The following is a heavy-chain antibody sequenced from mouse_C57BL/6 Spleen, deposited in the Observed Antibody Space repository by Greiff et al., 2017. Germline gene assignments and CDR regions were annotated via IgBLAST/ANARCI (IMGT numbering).Heavy chain of an antibody. J-gene: IGHJ2*01. CDR3: TRWGIITTYYFDY. CDR1: GYTFTDYE. D-gene: IGHD1-1*01. Sequence: QVQLQQSGAELVRPGASVTLSCKASGYTFTDYEMHWVKQTPVHGLEWIGAIDPETGGTAYNQKFKGKAILTADKSSSTAYMELRSLTSEASAVYYCTRWGIITTYYFDYWGQGTTLTVSS. CDR2: IDPETGGT. V-gene: IGHV1-15*01.